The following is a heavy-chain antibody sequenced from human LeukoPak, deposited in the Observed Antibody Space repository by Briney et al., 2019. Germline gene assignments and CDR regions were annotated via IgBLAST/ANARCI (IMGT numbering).Heavy chain of an antibody. CDR2: INHSGST. CDR1: GGSFSGYY. J-gene: IGHJ4*02. CDR3: ARGTVTTKPFDY. D-gene: IGHD4-17*01. Sequence: SETLSLTCAVYGGSFSGYYWSWIRQPPGKGLEWIGEINHSGSTNYNPSLKSRVTISVDTSKNQFSLKLSSVTAADTAVYYCARGTVTTKPFDYWGQGTLVSVSS. V-gene: IGHV4-34*01.